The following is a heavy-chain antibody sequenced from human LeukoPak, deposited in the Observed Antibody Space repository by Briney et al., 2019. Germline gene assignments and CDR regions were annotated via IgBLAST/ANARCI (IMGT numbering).Heavy chain of an antibody. Sequence: ASVKVSCKASGYTFTSYDINWVRQATGQGLEWMGWMNPNSGNTGYAQKFQGRVTMIRNTSISTAYMELSSLRSEDTAVYYCARGNIVVVPAAPYYYYYMDVWGKGTAVTISS. V-gene: IGHV1-8*01. CDR1: GYTFTSYD. J-gene: IGHJ6*03. CDR3: ARGNIVVVPAAPYYYYYMDV. CDR2: MNPNSGNT. D-gene: IGHD2-2*01.